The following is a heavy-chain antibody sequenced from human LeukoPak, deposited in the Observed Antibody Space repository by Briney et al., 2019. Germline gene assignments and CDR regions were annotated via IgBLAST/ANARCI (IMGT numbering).Heavy chain of an antibody. CDR1: GFTFSSYI. CDR2: IDNDGSTT. J-gene: IGHJ4*02. CDR3: ARDSDGYNF. D-gene: IGHD5-24*01. V-gene: IGHV3-74*01. Sequence: GGSLRLSCAASGFTFSSYIMHWVRQVPGKGLVWVSRIDNDGSTTRYEESVKGRFTISRDNAKNTLYLQMNSLRVEDAAVYYCARDSDGYNFWGQGTLVTVSS.